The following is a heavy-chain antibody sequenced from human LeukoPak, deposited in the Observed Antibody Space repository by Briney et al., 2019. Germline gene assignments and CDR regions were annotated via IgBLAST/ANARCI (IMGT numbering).Heavy chain of an antibody. Sequence: GGSLRLSCAASGFTFSTYNMNWVRQAPGKGLEWLSFITDTGGVQYADSVKGQFTISRDNAKKSLYLQMNSLRAEDTAVYYCARDPDFWSGYYKVAWFDPWGQGTPVTVSS. CDR3: ARDPDFWSGYYKVAWFDP. V-gene: IGHV3-48*01. J-gene: IGHJ5*02. D-gene: IGHD3-3*01. CDR2: ITDTGGV. CDR1: GFTFSTYN.